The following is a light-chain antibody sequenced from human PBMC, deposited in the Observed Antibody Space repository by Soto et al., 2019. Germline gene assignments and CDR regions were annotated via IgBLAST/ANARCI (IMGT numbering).Light chain of an antibody. CDR2: EVS. Sequence: QSALTQPASVSGSPGQSVTISCTGTSSDIGSYPYVSWYQQHSGKAHKLMIFEVSNRPSGVSTRFSGSKSGNTASLTISGLQSEDEADYYCSSYSDSNTLVVFGGGTKLTVL. CDR3: SSYSDSNTLVV. CDR1: SSDIGSYPY. V-gene: IGLV2-14*03. J-gene: IGLJ2*01.